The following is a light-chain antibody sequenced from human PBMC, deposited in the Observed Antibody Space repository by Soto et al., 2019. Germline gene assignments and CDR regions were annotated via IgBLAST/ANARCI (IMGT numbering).Light chain of an antibody. CDR1: SSDVGDYNY. CDR3: SSYTSSSTRV. V-gene: IGLV2-14*01. J-gene: IGLJ1*01. Sequence: QSVLTQPPSVSGAPGQSITISCTGTSSDVGDYNYVSWYQQHPGKAPKLMIYDVSNRPSGVSNRFSGSKSGNTASLTISGLQAEDEADYYCSSYTSSSTRVFGTGTKVTVL. CDR2: DVS.